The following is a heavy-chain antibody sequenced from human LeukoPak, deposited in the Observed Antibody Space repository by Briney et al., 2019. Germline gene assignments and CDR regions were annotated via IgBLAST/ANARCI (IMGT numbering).Heavy chain of an antibody. CDR1: GFTFSSYA. J-gene: IGHJ6*02. Sequence: TGGSLRLSCAASGFTFSSYAMSWVRQAPGKGLEWVSAISGSGGSTYYADSVKGRFTISRDNSKNTLYLQMNSLRAEDTAVYYCAKEDRDHGEPDYYYGMDVWGQGTTVTVSS. CDR3: AKEDRDHGEPDYYYGMDV. D-gene: IGHD3-10*01. V-gene: IGHV3-23*01. CDR2: ISGSGGST.